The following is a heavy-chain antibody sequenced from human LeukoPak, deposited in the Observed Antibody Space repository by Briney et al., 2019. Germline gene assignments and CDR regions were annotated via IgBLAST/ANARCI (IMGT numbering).Heavy chain of an antibody. CDR2: IKFQADGGTT. CDR3: TTDAPSGHGELFGY. V-gene: IGHV3-15*01. J-gene: IGHJ4*02. Sequence: GGSLRLSCAASGFPFSNAWMSWVRQAPGKGPEWVGHIKFQADGGTTDYAAPVKGRFTISRDDSKNTVYLQMNSLKTEDTAVYYCTTDAPSGHGELFGYWGQGTLVTVSS. D-gene: IGHD3-10*01. CDR1: GFPFSNAW.